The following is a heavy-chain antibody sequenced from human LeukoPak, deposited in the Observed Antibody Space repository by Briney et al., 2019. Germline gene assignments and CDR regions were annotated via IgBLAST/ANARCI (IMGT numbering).Heavy chain of an antibody. V-gene: IGHV1-18*01. CDR3: ARCNGMGATFYFDY. CDR1: GYTFTSYG. J-gene: IGHJ4*02. Sequence: ASVKVSCKASGYTFTSYGISWVRQAPGQGLEWMGWISAYNGNTNYAQKLQGRVAMTTDTSTSTAYMELRSLRSDDTAVYYCARCNGMGATFYFDYWGQGTLVTVSS. D-gene: IGHD1-26*01. CDR2: ISAYNGNT.